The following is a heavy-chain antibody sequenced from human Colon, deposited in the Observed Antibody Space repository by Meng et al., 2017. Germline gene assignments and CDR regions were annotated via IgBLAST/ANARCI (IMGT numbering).Heavy chain of an antibody. D-gene: IGHD2-15*01. V-gene: IGHV3-74*01. CDR2: INSDESSI. CDR3: TRGYLDIGDY. Sequence: GQVGGFGGGFGPAGGSLRLSCAASGFTFSSYWMHWVRKAPGKGLVWVSRINSDESSISYADSVKGRFTISRDNAKNTLYLQMNSLRAEDTAVYYCTRGYLDIGDYWGHGSLVTVSS. CDR1: GFTFSSYW. J-gene: IGHJ4*01.